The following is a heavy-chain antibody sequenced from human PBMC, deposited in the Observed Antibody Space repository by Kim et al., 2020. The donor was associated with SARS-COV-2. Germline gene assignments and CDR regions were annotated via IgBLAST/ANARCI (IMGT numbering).Heavy chain of an antibody. CDR3: ARHEGSSWYD. Sequence: TNYRPSFQGHVTISADKSISTAYLQWSSLKASDTAMYYCARHEGSSWYDWGQGTLVTVSS. D-gene: IGHD6-13*01. V-gene: IGHV5-10-1*01. J-gene: IGHJ4*02. CDR2: T.